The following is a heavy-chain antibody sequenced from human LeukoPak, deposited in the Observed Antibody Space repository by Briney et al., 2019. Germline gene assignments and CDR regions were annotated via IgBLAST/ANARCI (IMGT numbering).Heavy chain of an antibody. CDR2: IIPILGIA. Sequence: ASVKVSCKASGGTFSSYAISWVRQAPGQGLEWMGRIIPILGIANYAQKFQGRVTITADKSTSTAYMELSSLRSEDTAVYYCARLSPFWYSFGYYYYYGMDVWGQGTTVTVSS. CDR3: ARLSPFWYSFGYYYYYGMDV. V-gene: IGHV1-69*04. J-gene: IGHJ6*02. D-gene: IGHD3-16*01. CDR1: GGTFSSYA.